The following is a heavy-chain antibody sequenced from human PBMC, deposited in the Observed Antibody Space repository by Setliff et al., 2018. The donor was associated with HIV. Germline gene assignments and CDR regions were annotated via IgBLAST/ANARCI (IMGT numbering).Heavy chain of an antibody. CDR2: FLAVLRKP. CDR1: GGTFNSYA. D-gene: IGHD3-10*02. CDR3: ASPRSAGTYQGAFYYVLDV. V-gene: IGHV1-69*13. J-gene: IGHJ6*04. Sequence: SVKVSCKASGGTFNSYAFTWVRQAPGQGLEWMGDFLAVLRKPTYAQKFQGRLTIIADESTSTAYMELSDRRSEDTAVYYCASPRSAGTYQGAFYYVLDVWGRGTTVTVSS.